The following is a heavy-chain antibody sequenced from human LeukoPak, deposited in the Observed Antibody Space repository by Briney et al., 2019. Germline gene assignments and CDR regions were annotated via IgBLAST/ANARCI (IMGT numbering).Heavy chain of an antibody. Sequence: SETLSLTCTVSGGSISSCYWTWIRQPPGKGLEWIGYIYYSGSTNYNPSLKSRLTISIDTSENQFSLKLSSVTAADTAVYYYAREYSSSSGRRAFDIWGQGTMVTVSS. CDR2: IYYSGST. J-gene: IGHJ3*02. CDR3: AREYSSSSGRRAFDI. CDR1: GGSISSCY. V-gene: IGHV4-59*08. D-gene: IGHD6-6*01.